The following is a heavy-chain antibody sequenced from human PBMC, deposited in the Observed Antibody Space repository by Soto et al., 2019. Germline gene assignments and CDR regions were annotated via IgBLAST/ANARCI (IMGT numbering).Heavy chain of an antibody. CDR2: IYYSGST. J-gene: IGHJ3*02. Sequence: PSETLSLTCTVSGGSISSYYWSWIRQPPGKGLEWIGYIYYSGSTNYNPSLKSRVTISVDTSKNQFSLKLSSVTAADTAVYYCASTVTSRDAFDIWGQGTMVTVSS. D-gene: IGHD4-17*01. V-gene: IGHV4-59*08. CDR1: GGSISSYY. CDR3: ASTVTSRDAFDI.